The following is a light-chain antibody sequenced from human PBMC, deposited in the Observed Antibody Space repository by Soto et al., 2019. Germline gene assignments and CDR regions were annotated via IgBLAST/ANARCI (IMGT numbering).Light chain of an antibody. V-gene: IGKV1-33*01. J-gene: IGKJ4*01. CDR1: QDISNY. Sequence: DIQMTQSPSSLSASVGDRVTITCQASQDISNYLNWYQQKPGKAPKLLIYDESNLETGVSSRFSGSGSGTDFTFTISSLQPEDIATAYCQQYDNLPLTCGGGTKVEIK. CDR2: DES. CDR3: QQYDNLPLT.